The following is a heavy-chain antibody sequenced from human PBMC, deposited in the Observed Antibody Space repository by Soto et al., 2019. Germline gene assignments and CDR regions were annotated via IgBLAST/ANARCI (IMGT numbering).Heavy chain of an antibody. Sequence: SVKVSCKASGGTFSSYAISWVRQAPGQGLEWMGGIIPIFGTANYAQKFQGRVTITADESTSTAYMELSSLRSDDTAVYYCARSVVVVAATWASLGHWYFDLWGRGTLVTVS. CDR1: GGTFSSYA. CDR2: IIPIFGTA. V-gene: IGHV1-69*13. D-gene: IGHD2-15*01. J-gene: IGHJ2*01. CDR3: ARSVVVVAATWASLGHWYFDL.